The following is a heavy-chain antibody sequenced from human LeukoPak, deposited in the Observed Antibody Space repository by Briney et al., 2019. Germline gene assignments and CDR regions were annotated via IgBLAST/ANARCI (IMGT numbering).Heavy chain of an antibody. Sequence: SVKVSCKASGGTFSSYAISWVRQAPGQGLEWMGRIIPILGIANYAQKFQGRVTITADKSTSTAYMELSSLRSEDTAVYYCARDPPAAAGIDCWGQGTPVTVSS. J-gene: IGHJ4*02. CDR1: GGTFSSYA. CDR3: ARDPPAAAGIDC. CDR2: IIPILGIA. D-gene: IGHD6-13*01. V-gene: IGHV1-69*04.